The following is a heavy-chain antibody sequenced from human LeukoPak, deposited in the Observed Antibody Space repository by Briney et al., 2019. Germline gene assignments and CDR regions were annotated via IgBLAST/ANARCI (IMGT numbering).Heavy chain of an antibody. CDR2: ISKEGSNK. J-gene: IGHJ4*02. CDR1: EFPFIPYP. V-gene: IGHV3-30*18. Sequence: GGSLRLSCGASEFPFIPYPRHGFGRPQAKGLDWWQAISKEGSNKYYADSVKGRYTISRDSSKNMLYLEMNSLSGEDTAVYYCVKRGSDGGPYFFDYWGQGTLVTVSS. D-gene: IGHD3-3*01. CDR3: VKRGSDGGPYFFDY.